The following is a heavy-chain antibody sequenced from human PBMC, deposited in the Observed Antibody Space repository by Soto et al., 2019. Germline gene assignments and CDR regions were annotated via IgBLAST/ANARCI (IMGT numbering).Heavy chain of an antibody. CDR1: GYSFTSYW. CDR3: ARTNGAGSYYNH. Sequence: GESLKISCKGSGYSFTSYWIAWMCQMPGKGLEWMGIIYPGDSDPRYSPSFQGQVTISADNSISTAYLQWSSLRASDTAIYYCARTNGAGSYYNHWGQGTLVTVSS. V-gene: IGHV5-51*01. D-gene: IGHD3-10*01. CDR2: IYPGDSDP. J-gene: IGHJ5*02.